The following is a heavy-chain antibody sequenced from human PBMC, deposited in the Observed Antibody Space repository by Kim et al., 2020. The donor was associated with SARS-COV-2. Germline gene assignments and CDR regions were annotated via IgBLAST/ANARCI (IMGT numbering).Heavy chain of an antibody. Sequence: SETLSLTCAVYGGSFSGYYWSWIRQPPGKGLEWIGEINHSGSTNYNPSLKSRVTISVDTSKNQFSLKLSSVTAADTAVYYCARGSLAVAGNGYYYYGMDVWGQGTTVTVSS. J-gene: IGHJ6*02. CDR3: ARGSLAVAGNGYYYYGMDV. D-gene: IGHD6-19*01. CDR1: GGSFSGYY. CDR2: INHSGST. V-gene: IGHV4-34*01.